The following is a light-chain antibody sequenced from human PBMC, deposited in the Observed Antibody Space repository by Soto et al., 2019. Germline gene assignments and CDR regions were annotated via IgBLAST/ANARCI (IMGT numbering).Light chain of an antibody. J-gene: IGKJ1*01. Sequence: EIVLTQSPGTLSLSPGERATLSCRASPSTSYGQLAWYQQKPGQTPRLLIYGASSRATGIPERFSGSGSGTDFTLTISRLEPEDFAVYYCQQYESSSWTFGQGTKVE. CDR2: GAS. CDR3: QQYESSSWT. V-gene: IGKV3-20*01. CDR1: PSTSYGQ.